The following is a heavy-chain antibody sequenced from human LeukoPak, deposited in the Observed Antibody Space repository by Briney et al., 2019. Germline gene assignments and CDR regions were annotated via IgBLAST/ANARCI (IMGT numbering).Heavy chain of an antibody. Sequence: SETLSLTCIVSGDSISLFYWSWIRQPPGKGLEWIGYIHYSGRTNYNPSLKSRVTMSLDTSKNHFSLKLRSVTAANTAVYYCARGGSGISNAFDIWGQGTMVTVSS. CDR3: ARGGSGISNAFDI. CDR1: GDSISLFY. J-gene: IGHJ3*02. D-gene: IGHD3-10*01. CDR2: IHYSGRT. V-gene: IGHV4-59*01.